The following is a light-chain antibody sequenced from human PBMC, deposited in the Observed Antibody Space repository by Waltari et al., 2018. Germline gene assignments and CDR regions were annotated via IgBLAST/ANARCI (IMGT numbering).Light chain of an antibody. CDR1: QDIRNW. CDR2: ATS. J-gene: IGKJ3*01. CDR3: QQANSFPIT. Sequence: DIQLTQSPSSVSASVGDRVTITCRASQDIRNWLAWYQQKPGKAPNLLIYATSSLQTADPSRFSGSGSGTDFTLTISSLQPEDFATYYGQQANSFPITFGPGTKVDIK. V-gene: IGKV1-12*01.